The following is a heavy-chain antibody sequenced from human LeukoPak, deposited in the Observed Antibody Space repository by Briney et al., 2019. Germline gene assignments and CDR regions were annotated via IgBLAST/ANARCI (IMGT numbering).Heavy chain of an antibody. CDR3: ARHWSAAWFGY. CDR1: GYDFTTYW. J-gene: IGHJ4*03. V-gene: IGHV5-51*01. CDR2: INPVNSET. Sequence: GESLKISCKGFGYDFTTYWIAWGRQMPGKGLEWMGNINPVNSETTYSPSFQGLVTMSVDKSISTAYLQLSSLKASDTAMYFCARHWSAAWFGYWGQGSPVTVSS. D-gene: IGHD3-3*01.